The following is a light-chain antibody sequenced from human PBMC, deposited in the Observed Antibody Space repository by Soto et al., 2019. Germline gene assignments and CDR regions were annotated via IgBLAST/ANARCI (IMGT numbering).Light chain of an antibody. CDR1: QSISSY. J-gene: IGKJ4*01. CDR2: AAS. CDR3: QQSYSTPLT. V-gene: IGKV1-39*01. Sequence: DIQMTQSPSSLSASVGDRVTITCQASQSISSYLNWYQQKPGQAPKLLIYAASNLQSGVPSRFSGSGSGPNFTLTIRSLQPEDFATYSCQQSYSTPLTFGGGTRVEIK.